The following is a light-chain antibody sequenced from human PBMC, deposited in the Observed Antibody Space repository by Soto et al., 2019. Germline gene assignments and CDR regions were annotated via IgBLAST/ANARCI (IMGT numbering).Light chain of an antibody. V-gene: IGLV2-14*01. CDR3: SSYTSSNTYV. CDR2: EVS. Sequence: QSVLTQPASVSGSPGQSITISCTGTSSDVGGYNYVSWSQQHPGKAPQLMIYEVSNRPSGVSNRFSGSKSGNTASLTISGLQAEDEADYYCSSYTSSNTYVFGPGTKVTVL. CDR1: SSDVGGYNY. J-gene: IGLJ1*01.